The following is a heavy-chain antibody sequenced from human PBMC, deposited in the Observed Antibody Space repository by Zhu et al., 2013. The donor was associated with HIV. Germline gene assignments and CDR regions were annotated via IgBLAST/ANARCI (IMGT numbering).Heavy chain of an antibody. CDR1: GFTFSSYD. D-gene: IGHD2-2*01. J-gene: IGHJ4*02. CDR3: AKDGARYCSSTSCYRKFDY. CDR2: IGTAGDT. V-gene: IGHV3-13*01. Sequence: EVQLVESGGGLVQPGGSLRLSCAASGFTFSSYDMHWVRQATGKGLEWVSAIGTAGDTYYPGSVKGRFTISRENAKNSLYLQMNSLRAGDTAVYYCAKDGARYCSSTSCYRKFDYWGQGTLVTVSS.